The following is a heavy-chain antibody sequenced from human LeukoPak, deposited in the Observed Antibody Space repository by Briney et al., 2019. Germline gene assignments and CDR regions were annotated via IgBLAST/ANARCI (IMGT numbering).Heavy chain of an antibody. J-gene: IGHJ4*02. CDR1: GFTFSSYA. CDR2: ISASGGRA. Sequence: GGSLRLSCAASGFTFSSYAMSWVRQAPGKGLEWVSVISASGGRASYADSVKGRFTVSRDNSKNTLYLQMNSLRAEDTAVYFCVEGGAPSYYDGSGDAYFDYWGQGTLVTVSS. V-gene: IGHV3-23*01. CDR3: VEGGAPSYYDGSGDAYFDY. D-gene: IGHD3-22*01.